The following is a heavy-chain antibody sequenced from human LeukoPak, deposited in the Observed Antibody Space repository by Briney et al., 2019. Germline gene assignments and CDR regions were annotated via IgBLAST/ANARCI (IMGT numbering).Heavy chain of an antibody. V-gene: IGHV4-34*01. J-gene: IGHJ5*02. CDR2: INHSGST. CDR1: GGSFSGYY. Sequence: SETLSLTCAVYGGSFSGYYWSWIRQPPGKGLEWVGEINHSGSTNYNPSLKSRVTISVDTSKNQFSLKLSSVTAADTAVYYCARFLVDTAMAAYNWFDPWGQGTLDTVSS. D-gene: IGHD5-18*01. CDR3: ARFLVDTAMAAYNWFDP.